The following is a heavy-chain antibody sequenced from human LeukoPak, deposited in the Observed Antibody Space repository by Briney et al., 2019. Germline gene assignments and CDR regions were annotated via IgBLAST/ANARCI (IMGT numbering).Heavy chain of an antibody. V-gene: IGHV3-7*01. CDR1: GFTFSSYW. D-gene: IGHD3-16*01. J-gene: IGHJ4*02. Sequence: GGSLRLSCAASGFTFSSYWMSWVRQAPGKGLEWVANINEHGGDMYYVGSVKGRFTISRDNAKNSLYLQMDSLRADDTAVYYCARDLFTEGEDYWGQGTLVTVSS. CDR2: INEHGGDM. CDR3: ARDLFTEGEDY.